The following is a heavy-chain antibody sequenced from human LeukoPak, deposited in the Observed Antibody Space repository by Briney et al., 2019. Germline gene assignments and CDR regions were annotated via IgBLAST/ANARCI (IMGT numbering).Heavy chain of an antibody. Sequence: PSETLSLTCAVYGGSFSGYYCSWIRQPPGKGLEWIGEINHSGSTNYNPSLKSRVTISVDTSKNQFSLKLSSVTAADTAVYYCAGIRIAAAGTEGYFDYWGQGTLVTVSS. D-gene: IGHD6-13*01. J-gene: IGHJ4*02. CDR2: INHSGST. CDR3: AGIRIAAAGTEGYFDY. V-gene: IGHV4-34*01. CDR1: GGSFSGYY.